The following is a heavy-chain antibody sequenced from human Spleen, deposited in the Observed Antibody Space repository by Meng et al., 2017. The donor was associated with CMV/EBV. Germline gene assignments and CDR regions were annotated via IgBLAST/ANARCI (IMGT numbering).Heavy chain of an antibody. Sequence: HVQLQESGPGLVKPSETLSLTCTVSGGSISSYYWSWIRQPAGKGLEWIGRIYTSGSTNYNPSLKSRVVISVDRSKNQFSLNLSSVTAADTAVYYCGRDQGRQLINHWGQGTLVTVSS. CDR3: GRDQGRQLINH. V-gene: IGHV4-4*07. J-gene: IGHJ4*02. CDR2: IYTSGST. CDR1: GGSISSYY. D-gene: IGHD1-1*01.